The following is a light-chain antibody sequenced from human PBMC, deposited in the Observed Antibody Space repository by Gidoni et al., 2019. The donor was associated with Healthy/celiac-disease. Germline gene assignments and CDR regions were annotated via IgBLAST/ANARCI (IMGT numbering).Light chain of an antibody. V-gene: IGLV1-40*01. Sequence: QSVLTQPPSVSGAPGQRVTISCTGSSSNIGAGYDVHWYQQLPGTAPKLLIYGNSNRPSGVPDRFSGSKSGTSASLAITGLQAEDEADYYCQSYDSSLSGYWVFGGGTKLTXL. CDR3: QSYDSSLSGYWV. CDR1: SSNIGAGYD. CDR2: GNS. J-gene: IGLJ3*02.